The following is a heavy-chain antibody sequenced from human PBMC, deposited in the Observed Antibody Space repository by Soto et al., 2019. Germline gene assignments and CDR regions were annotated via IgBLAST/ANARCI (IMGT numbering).Heavy chain of an antibody. J-gene: IGHJ3*02. CDR2: ISAYNGNT. V-gene: IGHV1-18*01. Sequence: ASVKVSCKACGYAFTSYGISWVRQAPGQGLEWMGWISAYNGNTNYAQKLQGRVTMTTDTSTSTAYMELRSLRSDDTAVYYCARGRAIVGAPNDAFDISGQGTMVTVSS. CDR3: ARGRAIVGAPNDAFDI. CDR1: GYAFTSYG. D-gene: IGHD1-26*01.